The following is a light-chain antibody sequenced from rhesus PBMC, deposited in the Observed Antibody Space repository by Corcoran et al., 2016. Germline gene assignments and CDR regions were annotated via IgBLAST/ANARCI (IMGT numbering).Light chain of an antibody. CDR1: QSISSW. V-gene: IGKV1-22*01. CDR2: KAA. CDR3: LQYSSSPFT. Sequence: DIQMTQSPSSLSASVGDTVTITCRASQSISSWLDWYQQKPGKAPKLLIYKAARLQSGVPSRFSGRGSLTDFTLTISSLQPEDFATYYCLQYSSSPFTFGPGTKLDIK. J-gene: IGKJ3*01.